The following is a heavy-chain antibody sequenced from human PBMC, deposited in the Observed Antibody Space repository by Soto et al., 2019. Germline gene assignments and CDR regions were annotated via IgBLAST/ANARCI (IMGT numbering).Heavy chain of an antibody. D-gene: IGHD1-26*01. CDR1: GGSISSYY. V-gene: IGHV4-4*07. CDR2: IYTSGST. CDR3: ARDRAIVGDRGMDV. J-gene: IGHJ6*02. Sequence: QVQLQESGPGLVKPSETLSLTCTVSGGSISSYYWSWIRQPAGKGLEWIGRIYTSGSTNYNPSLNSRVTMSVDTSKNQFSLKLSSVTAADTAVYYCARDRAIVGDRGMDVWGQVTTVTVSS.